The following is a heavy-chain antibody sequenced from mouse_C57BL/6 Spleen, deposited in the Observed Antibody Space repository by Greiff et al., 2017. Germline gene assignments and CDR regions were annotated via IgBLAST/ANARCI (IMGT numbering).Heavy chain of an antibody. Sequence: QVQLQQPGAELVKPGASVKLSCKASGYTFTSYWMQWVKQRPGQGLEWIGEIDPSVSYTNYNQKFKGKATLTADTSSSTAYMQLGSLTSEDSAVYYCARWGPYYAFDYWGQGTSVTVSS. CDR1: GYTFTSYW. CDR3: ARWGPYYAFDY. J-gene: IGHJ4*01. V-gene: IGHV1-50*01. CDR2: IDPSVSYT.